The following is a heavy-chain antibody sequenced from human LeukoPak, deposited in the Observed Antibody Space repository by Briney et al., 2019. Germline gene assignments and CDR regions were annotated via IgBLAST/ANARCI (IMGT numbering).Heavy chain of an antibody. CDR2: IHSDGTST. CDR1: GFTFTSYW. V-gene: IGHV3-74*01. D-gene: IGHD3-16*01. CDR3: MKGSPFGDH. J-gene: IGHJ4*02. Sequence: PGGSLRLSCAASGFTFTSYWMHWVRQVPGKGLVWVSRIHSDGTSTNYADSVKGRFTISRDNAKNTLYLQMNSLRVEDTAVYYCMKGSPFGDHWGQGILVTVSS.